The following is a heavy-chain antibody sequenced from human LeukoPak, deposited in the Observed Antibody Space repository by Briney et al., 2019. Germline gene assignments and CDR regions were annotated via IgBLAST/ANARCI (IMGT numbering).Heavy chain of an antibody. CDR3: ARDFDWLTPGEEYYFDY. D-gene: IGHD3-9*01. Sequence: ASVKVSCKASGYTFTGYYMHWVRQAPGQGLEWMGWINPYSGGTNYAQKFQGRVTMTRDTFLSTAYMELSRLRSDDTAVYYCARDFDWLTPGEEYYFDYWGQGTLVTVSS. J-gene: IGHJ4*02. V-gene: IGHV1-2*02. CDR1: GYTFTGYY. CDR2: INPYSGGT.